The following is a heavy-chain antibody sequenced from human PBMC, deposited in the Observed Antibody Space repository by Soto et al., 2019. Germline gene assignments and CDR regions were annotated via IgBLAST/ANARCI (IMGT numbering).Heavy chain of an antibody. Sequence: VQLVESGGDLVQRGGSLRLSCAASGFPFSSYWMHWVRHTPGKGLDWVARISGDGVTTHYADSVTGRFTVSRDNAKNTLSLQISGLRAEDTAVYYCAREYYGLLTGYYTDYWGQGTLVSVSS. J-gene: IGHJ4*02. D-gene: IGHD3-9*01. CDR3: AREYYGLLTGYYTDY. CDR2: ISGDGVTT. V-gene: IGHV3-74*01. CDR1: GFPFSSYW.